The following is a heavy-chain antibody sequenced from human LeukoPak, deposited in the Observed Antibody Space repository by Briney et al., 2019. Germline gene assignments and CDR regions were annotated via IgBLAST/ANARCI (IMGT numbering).Heavy chain of an antibody. Sequence: GGSLRLSCAASGFTFDNYAMNWVRQAPGKGLEWVSAISGSGGSTYYADSVKGRFTISRDNAKNSLYPQMNSLRAEDTAVYYCARLGGSGWYFDYWGQGTLVTVSS. CDR2: ISGSGGST. J-gene: IGHJ4*02. CDR1: GFTFDNYA. CDR3: ARLGGSGWYFDY. V-gene: IGHV3-23*01. D-gene: IGHD6-19*01.